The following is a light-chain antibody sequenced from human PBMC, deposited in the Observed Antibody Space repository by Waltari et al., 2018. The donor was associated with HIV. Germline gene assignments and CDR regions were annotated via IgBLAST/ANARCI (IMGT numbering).Light chain of an antibody. CDR2: HNS. V-gene: IGLV1-44*01. J-gene: IGLJ3*02. CDR1: SSNIGRNT. CDR3: AAWDDSVNGLV. Sequence: QSVLTQPPSASGTAGQRVTISCSGTSSNIGRNTVNWYQQLPGPAPKLLIYHNSQRPAGVPDRFSGSKSGTSASLAISGLQSEDEADYYCAAWDDSVNGLVFGGGTKLTV.